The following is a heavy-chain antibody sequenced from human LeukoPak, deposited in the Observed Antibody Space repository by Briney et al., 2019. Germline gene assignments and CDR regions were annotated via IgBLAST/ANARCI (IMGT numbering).Heavy chain of an antibody. D-gene: IGHD3-10*01. Sequence: GASVKVSCKASGYTFTSYEIHCVRQASGRGLEWMGWMSPNSGDTGYAQKFQGRVTMTRNTSIGTAFLDLSSLTSDDTAVYYCARRLRGVVNRKNWFDSWGQGTLVTVS. CDR3: ARRLRGVVNRKNWFDS. CDR2: MSPNSGDT. J-gene: IGHJ5*01. V-gene: IGHV1-8*01. CDR1: GYTFTSYE.